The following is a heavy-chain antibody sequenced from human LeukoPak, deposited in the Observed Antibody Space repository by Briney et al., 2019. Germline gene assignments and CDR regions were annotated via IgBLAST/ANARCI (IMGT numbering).Heavy chain of an antibody. D-gene: IGHD3-16*01. CDR2: IYYSGST. J-gene: IGHJ4*02. V-gene: IGHV4-59*01. Sequence: PSETLSLTCTVSGGSISSYYWSWLRQPPGKGLEWIGYIYYSGSTNYNPSLKSRVTISVDTSKNQFSLKLSSVTAADTAVYYCARDGIGGEPSYFDYWGQGTLVTVSS. CDR1: GGSISSYY. CDR3: ARDGIGGEPSYFDY.